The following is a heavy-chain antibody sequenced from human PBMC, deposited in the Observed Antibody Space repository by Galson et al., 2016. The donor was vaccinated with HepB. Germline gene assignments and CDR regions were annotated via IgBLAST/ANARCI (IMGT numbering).Heavy chain of an antibody. Sequence: SLRLSCAASGFTLSSYAMSWVRQAPGKGLEWVSAISGSGDTASYTDSVKGRFTLSRDNSENTLYLQMNSLRAGDTALYYCAKGVNQQHPYYFDSWGQGILVTVSS. CDR1: GFTLSSYA. J-gene: IGHJ4*02. D-gene: IGHD1-14*01. V-gene: IGHV3-23*01. CDR2: ISGSGDTA. CDR3: AKGVNQQHPYYFDS.